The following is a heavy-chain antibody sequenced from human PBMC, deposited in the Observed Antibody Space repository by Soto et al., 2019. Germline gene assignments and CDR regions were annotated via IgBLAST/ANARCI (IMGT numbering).Heavy chain of an antibody. CDR3: TSYGASDAFDI. CDR2: ISAYNGNT. J-gene: IGHJ3*02. D-gene: IGHD4-17*01. V-gene: IGHV1-18*01. CDR1: GYTFTSYG. Sequence: ASVKVSCKASGYTFTSYGIIWVRQAPGQGLEWMGWISAYNGNTNYAQKLQGRVTMTTDTSTSTVYMELRSLKTEDTAVYYCTSYGASDAFDIWGQGTMVTVSS.